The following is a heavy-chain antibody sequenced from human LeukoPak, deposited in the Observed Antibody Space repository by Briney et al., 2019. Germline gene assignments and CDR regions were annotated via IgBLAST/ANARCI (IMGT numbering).Heavy chain of an antibody. CDR3: ARTTIYPYYYYYGMDV. Sequence: PSETLSLTCTVSGGSISSYYWSWIRQPPGKGLEWIGYIYYSGSTNYNPSLKSRVTISVDTPKNQFSLKLSSVTAADTAVYYSARTTIYPYYYYYGMDVWGQGTTVTVSS. CDR1: GGSISSYY. J-gene: IGHJ6*02. D-gene: IGHD5-24*01. V-gene: IGHV4-59*01. CDR2: IYYSGST.